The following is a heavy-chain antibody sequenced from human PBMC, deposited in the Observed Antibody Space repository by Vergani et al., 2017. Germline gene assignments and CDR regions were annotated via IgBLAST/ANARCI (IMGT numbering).Heavy chain of an antibody. CDR2: FKSTFDRGTT. D-gene: IGHD2-21*01. CDR3: TTDPRYCGDGSCYWLRDHHYYGMDV. V-gene: IGHV3-15*07. CDR1: GFSSGNAW. J-gene: IGHJ6*02. Sequence: EVQLVESGGGFVKPGGSLRLSCVASGFSSGNAWMNWVQRTPGKGLKWVARFKSTFDRGTTDYAAAVKGRFTISRDDSKNTLFLQMNGLKTEDIGVYYCTTDPRYCGDGSCYWLRDHHYYGMDVWGQGTTVTVSS.